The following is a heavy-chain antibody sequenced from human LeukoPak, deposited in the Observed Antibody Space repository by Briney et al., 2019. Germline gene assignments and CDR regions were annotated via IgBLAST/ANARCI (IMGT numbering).Heavy chain of an antibody. CDR1: GGTFSSYA. J-gene: IGHJ4*02. V-gene: IGHV1-69*04. CDR3: ARDRSSSGWGSDFDY. Sequence: GASVKVSCKASGGTFSSYAISWVRQAPGQGLEWMGRIIPILGIANYAQKFQGRVTITADKSTSTAYMELSSLRSEDTAVYYCARDRSSSGWGSDFDYWGQGTLVTVFS. D-gene: IGHD6-19*01. CDR2: IIPILGIA.